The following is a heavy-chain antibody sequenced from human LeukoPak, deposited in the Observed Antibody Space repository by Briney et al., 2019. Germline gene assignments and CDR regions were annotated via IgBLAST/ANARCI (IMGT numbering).Heavy chain of an antibody. CDR3: AGSSHLGFVELFGALDY. Sequence: GGSLRLSCAASGFTFSSYAMSWVRQAPGKGLQWVSVVYSGGKTYYADSVKGRFTISRDNSKNTLYLQMTSLRAEDTAVYYCAGSSHLGFVELFGALDYWGQGTLVTVSS. D-gene: IGHD3-10*01. J-gene: IGHJ4*02. V-gene: IGHV3-53*01. CDR1: GFTFSSYA. CDR2: VYSGGKT.